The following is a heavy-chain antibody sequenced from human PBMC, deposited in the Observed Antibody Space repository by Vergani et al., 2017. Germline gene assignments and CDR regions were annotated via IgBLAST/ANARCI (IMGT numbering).Heavy chain of an antibody. CDR2: ISGSGGST. CDR1: GFTFSSYA. D-gene: IGHD3-22*01. Sequence: EVQLLESGGGLVQPGGSLRLSCAASGFTFSSYAMSWVRQAPGKGLEWVSAISGSGGSTYYADSVKGRFTISRDNSKNTLYLQMNSLRAEDTAVYYCAYLSYDSSGYYQYYYYYGMDGWGQGTTVTVSS. CDR3: AYLSYDSSGYYQYYYYYGMDG. V-gene: IGHV3-23*01. J-gene: IGHJ6*02.